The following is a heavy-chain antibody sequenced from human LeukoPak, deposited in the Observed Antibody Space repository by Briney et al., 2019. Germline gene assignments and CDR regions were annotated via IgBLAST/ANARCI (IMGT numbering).Heavy chain of an antibody. CDR2: IYYSGST. CDR3: ARGGYSYGYPWFDP. D-gene: IGHD5-18*01. CDR1: GGSISSGDYY. Sequence: PSETLSLTCTASGGSISSGDYYWSWIRQPPGKGLEWIGYIYYSGSTYYNPSPKSRVTISVDTSKNQFSLKLSSVTAADTAVYYCARGGYSYGYPWFDPWGQRTLVTVSS. V-gene: IGHV4-30-4*01. J-gene: IGHJ5*02.